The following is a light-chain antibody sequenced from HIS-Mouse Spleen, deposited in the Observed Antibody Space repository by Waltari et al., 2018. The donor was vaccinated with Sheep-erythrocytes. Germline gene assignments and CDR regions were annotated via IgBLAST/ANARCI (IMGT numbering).Light chain of an antibody. V-gene: IGLV3-10*01. CDR2: EDS. J-gene: IGLJ2*01. CDR3: YSTDSSGNGV. CDR1: ALPNEY. Sequence: SYELTQPPSVSVSPGQTARITCSGDALPNEYAYWYQQKSGQAPWLVIYEDSKRPSGIPERFSGSSSGTMATLTISGAQVEDEADYYCYSTDSSGNGVFGGGTKLTVL.